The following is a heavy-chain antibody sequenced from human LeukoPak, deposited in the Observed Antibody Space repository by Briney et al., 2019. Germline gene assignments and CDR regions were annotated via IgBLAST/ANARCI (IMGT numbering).Heavy chain of an antibody. D-gene: IGHD3-22*01. CDR1: RLTFSVYY. Sequence: GGSLRLSCAASRLTFSVYYMSCSPGAPGVGRKWLSYMCDRGCTIHYADSERGLFTISRENTQNTVYLHINNLRALHRAICQSASDRLGDYEHSGYYDKWGQGTLVTVSS. CDR3: ASDRLGDYEHSGYYDK. J-gene: IGHJ4*02. V-gene: IGHV3-11*01. CDR2: MCDRGCTI.